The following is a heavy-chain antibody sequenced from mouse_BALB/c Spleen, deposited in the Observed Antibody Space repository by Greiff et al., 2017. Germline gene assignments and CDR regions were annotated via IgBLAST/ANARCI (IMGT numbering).Heavy chain of an antibody. D-gene: IGHD2-10*02. J-gene: IGHJ4*01. CDR3: ARHEEYGNIYAMDY. CDR2: ISSGGSYT. V-gene: IGHV5-9-3*01. CDR1: GFTFSSYA. Sequence: DVHLVESGGGLVKPGGSLKLSCAASGFTFSSYAMSWVRQTPEKRLEWVATISSGGSYTYCPDSVKGRFTISRDNAKNTLYLQMSSLRSEDTAMYYCARHEEYGNIYAMDYWGQGTSVTVSS.